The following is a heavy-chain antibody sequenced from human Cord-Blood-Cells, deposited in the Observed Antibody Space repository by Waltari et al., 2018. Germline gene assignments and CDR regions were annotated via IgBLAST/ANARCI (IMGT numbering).Heavy chain of an antibody. V-gene: IGHV4-59*11. CDR1: GGSISSHY. D-gene: IGHD1-26*01. CDR2: IYYSGST. J-gene: IGHJ3*02. Sequence: QVQLQESGPGLVKPSETLSLTCTVSGGSISSHYWSWIRQPPGKGLEWIGYIYYSGSTNYNPSLESRVTISVDTSKNQFSLKLSSVTAADTAVYYCAREWELLHAFDIWGQGTMVTVSS. CDR3: AREWELLHAFDI.